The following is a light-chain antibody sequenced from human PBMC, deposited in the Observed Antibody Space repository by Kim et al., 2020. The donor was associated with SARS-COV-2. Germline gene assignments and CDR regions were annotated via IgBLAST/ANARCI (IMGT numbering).Light chain of an antibody. CDR2: QDS. J-gene: IGLJ2*01. Sequence: SVSPGQTASITCSGDKLGDKYACWYQQKPGQSPVLGIYQDSKRPSGIPERFSGSNSGNTATLTISGTQAMDEADYYCQAWDSSSVVFGGGTQLTFL. V-gene: IGLV3-1*01. CDR1: KLGDKY. CDR3: QAWDSSSVV.